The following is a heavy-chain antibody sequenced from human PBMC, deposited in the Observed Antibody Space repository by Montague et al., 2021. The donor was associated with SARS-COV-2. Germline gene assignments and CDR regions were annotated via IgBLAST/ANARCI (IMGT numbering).Heavy chain of an antibody. Sequence: SETLSLTCTVSGGSISSYYWSWIRQPAGKGLEWIGRIYTSGSTNYNPSLKSRVTMSVDTSKNQFSLKLSSVTAADTAVYYCAREAWVGDNASASEYYGMDVWGQGTTVPVSS. CDR1: GGSISSYY. CDR2: IYTSGST. D-gene: IGHD3-10*01. J-gene: IGHJ6*02. CDR3: AREAWVGDNASASEYYGMDV. V-gene: IGHV4-4*07.